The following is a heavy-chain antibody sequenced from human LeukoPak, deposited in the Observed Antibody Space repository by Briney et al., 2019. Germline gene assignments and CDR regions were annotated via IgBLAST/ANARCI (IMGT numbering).Heavy chain of an antibody. Sequence: ASVKVSCKASGYTFTSYYMHWVRQAPGQGLEWMGWMNPNSGNTGYAQKFQGRVTITRNTSISTAYMELSSLRSEDTAVYYCARTAVVHFYYYYYYMDVWGKGTTVTVSS. J-gene: IGHJ6*03. CDR2: MNPNSGNT. CDR1: GYTFTSYY. D-gene: IGHD4-23*01. CDR3: ARTAVVHFYYYYYYMDV. V-gene: IGHV1-8*01.